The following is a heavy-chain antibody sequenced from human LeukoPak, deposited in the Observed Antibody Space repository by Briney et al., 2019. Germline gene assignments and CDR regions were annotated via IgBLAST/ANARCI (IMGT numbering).Heavy chain of an antibody. D-gene: IGHD3-3*01. J-gene: IGHJ4*02. CDR3: ARGPDFGYYFDY. V-gene: IGHV4-59*01. CDR1: GGSISSYY. Sequence: SETLSLTCTVSGGSISSYYWSWIRQPPGKGLEWIGYIYYSGSTNYNPSLKSRVTISVDTSKNQFSLKLSSVTAADTAVYYCARGPDFGYYFDYWGQGTLVTVSS. CDR2: IYYSGST.